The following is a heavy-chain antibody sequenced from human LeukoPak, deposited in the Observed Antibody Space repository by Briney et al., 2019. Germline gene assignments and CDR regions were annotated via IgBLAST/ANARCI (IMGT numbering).Heavy chain of an antibody. CDR2: ISGSSSYM. CDR3: ARTGGSLGYYYYMDV. V-gene: IGHV3-21*04. D-gene: IGHD2-15*01. J-gene: IGHJ6*03. CDR1: GYIFSSYS. Sequence: PGGSLRLSCAASGYIFSSYSMNWVRQAPGKGLEWVSSISGSSSYMYYADSVKGRFTISRDNAKNALYLQMNSLRAEDTAVYYCARTGGSLGYYYYMDVWGKGTTATVSS.